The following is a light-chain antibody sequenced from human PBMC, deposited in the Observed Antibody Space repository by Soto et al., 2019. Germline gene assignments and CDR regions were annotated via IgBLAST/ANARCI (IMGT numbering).Light chain of an antibody. V-gene: IGKV1-5*03. CDR1: ESVKSW. CDR3: QHYNSYSEA. CDR2: KAS. J-gene: IGKJ1*01. Sequence: DIQMTQSPSTLSASIGDRVTITCRASESVKSWLAWYQQKPGKAPKVLIYKASTLKSGVPSRFSGSGSGTEFTPTISSLQPDDFATYYCQHYNSYSEAFGQGTKVDIK.